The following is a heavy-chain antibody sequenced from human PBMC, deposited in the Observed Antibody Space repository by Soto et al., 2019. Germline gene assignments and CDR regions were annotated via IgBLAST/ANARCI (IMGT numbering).Heavy chain of an antibody. D-gene: IGHD3-22*01. CDR3: ARDSVYYYDSSGFSWFDP. J-gene: IGHJ5*02. Sequence: ASVKVSCKASGYTFTGYYMHWVRQAPGQGLEWMGWINPNSGGTNYAQKFQGRVTMTRDTSISTAYMELSRLRSDDTAVYYCARDSVYYYDSSGFSWFDPWGQGTLVTVSS. V-gene: IGHV1-2*02. CDR1: GYTFTGYY. CDR2: INPNSGGT.